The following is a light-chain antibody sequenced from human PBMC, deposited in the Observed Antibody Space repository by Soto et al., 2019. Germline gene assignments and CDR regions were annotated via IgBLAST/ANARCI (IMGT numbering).Light chain of an antibody. V-gene: IGKV3-20*01. CDR2: GAS. CDR1: QSVSSSY. Sequence: EIVLTQSPDTLSLSPGERATLSCRASQSVSSSYFAWFQHKRGQAPRLLIYGASSRASGIPDRFRGSGSGTDFTLTISRLEPEDFAVYYCHQFCNSPVTFGQGTRLEIK. CDR3: HQFCNSPVT. J-gene: IGKJ5*01.